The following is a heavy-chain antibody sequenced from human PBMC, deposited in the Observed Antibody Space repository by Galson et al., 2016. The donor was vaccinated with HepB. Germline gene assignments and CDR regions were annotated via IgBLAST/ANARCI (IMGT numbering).Heavy chain of an antibody. J-gene: IGHJ3*01. Sequence: SLRLSCAVSGFKFSDYAMHWVRQAAGKGLECVAVISYDGRDKYYADSVKGRFTISRENCKNTLDLQMNSLRSEDTALYYCAKDREWLRYTSDGIDVWGQGTTVTVSS. V-gene: IGHV3-30*18. CDR2: ISYDGRDK. CDR3: AKDREWLRYTSDGIDV. D-gene: IGHD5-12*01. CDR1: GFKFSDYA.